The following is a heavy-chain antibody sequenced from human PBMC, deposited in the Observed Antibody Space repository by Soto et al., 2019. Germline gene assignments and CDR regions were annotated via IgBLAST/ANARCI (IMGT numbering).Heavy chain of an antibody. CDR1: GYTFTSYD. CDR3: TKALYCSSTSCYSGGDSFQV. CDR2: MNPNSGNT. J-gene: IGHJ3*01. D-gene: IGHD2-2*01. V-gene: IGHV1-8*01. Sequence: ASVKVSCKASGYTFTSYDINWVRQATGQGLEWMGWMNPNSGNTGATYYADSVRGRFTISRDNSKKTLYLQMSSLRADDTAVYFCTKALYCSSTSCYSGGDSFQVWGQGTMVTVSS.